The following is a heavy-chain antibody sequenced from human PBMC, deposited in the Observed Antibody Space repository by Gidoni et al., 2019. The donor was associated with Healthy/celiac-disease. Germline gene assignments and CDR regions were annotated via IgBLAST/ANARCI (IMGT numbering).Heavy chain of an antibody. CDR1: GFPFSSYA. CDR2: ISGSGGST. J-gene: IGHJ5*02. V-gene: IGHV3-23*01. D-gene: IGHD3-16*02. Sequence: EVQLLESGGGLVQPGGSLRLSCSASGFPFSSYALRWVRQAPGKGLEWVSAISGSGGSTYYADSVKGRFTISRDNSKNTLYLQMNSLRAEDTAVYYCAKDGVPYDYVWGSYRTHGFDPWGQGTLVTVSS. CDR3: AKDGVPYDYVWGSYRTHGFDP.